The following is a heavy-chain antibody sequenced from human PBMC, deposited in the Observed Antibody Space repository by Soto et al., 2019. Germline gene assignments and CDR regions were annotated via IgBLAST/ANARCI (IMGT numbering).Heavy chain of an antibody. CDR3: TRDASRDSGARGRFDP. D-gene: IGHD6-25*01. J-gene: IGHJ5*02. CDR2: ISSNSAYI. Sequence: RLSCAASGFTFRSFTMNWVRQAPGKGLEWVSTISSNSAYIYYTDALRGRFTISRDNAKNSLHLQMNSLRTEDTAVYYCTRDASRDSGARGRFDPSGPGALVIVSA. CDR1: GFTFRSFT. V-gene: IGHV3-21*01.